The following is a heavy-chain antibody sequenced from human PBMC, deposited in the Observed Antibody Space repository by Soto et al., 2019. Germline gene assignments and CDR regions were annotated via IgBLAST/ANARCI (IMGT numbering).Heavy chain of an antibody. D-gene: IGHD5-12*01. Sequence: ASVKVSCKASGYSFTIYGINWVRQAPGQGLEWMGWISPDNGNTNYAQKLQGRVTMTTDTSTSTAYMELRSLRSDDTAVYYCARALGYSGYAGMDVWGQGTTVTVSS. CDR3: ARALGYSGYAGMDV. CDR2: ISPDNGNT. V-gene: IGHV1-18*01. CDR1: GYSFTIYG. J-gene: IGHJ6*02.